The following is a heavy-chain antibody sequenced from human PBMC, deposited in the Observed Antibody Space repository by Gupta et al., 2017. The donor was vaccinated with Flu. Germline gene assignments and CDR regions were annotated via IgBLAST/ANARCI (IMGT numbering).Heavy chain of an antibody. CDR3: ATSGYVTTFYYGMDV. V-gene: IGHV1-24*01. J-gene: IGHJ6*02. Sequence: APGKGLEWMGGFDPEDGETIYAQKFQGRATMTEHTSTDTAYMELSSLRSEDTAVYYCATSGYVTTFYYGMDVWGQGTTVTVSS. D-gene: IGHD4-17*01. CDR2: FDPEDGET.